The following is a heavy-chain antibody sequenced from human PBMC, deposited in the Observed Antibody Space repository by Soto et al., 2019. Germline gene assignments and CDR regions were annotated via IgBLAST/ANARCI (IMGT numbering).Heavy chain of an antibody. Sequence: SGPTLVNPTQTLTLTCTFSGFSLSTSGVGVGWIRQPPGKALEWLALIYWDDDKRYSPSLKSRLNITKDTSKNQVVLTMTNMDPVETATYYCAHNLDQQLGNYYYYGMEVWGKGTTVTVS. J-gene: IGHJ6*04. D-gene: IGHD6-13*01. CDR1: GFSLSTSGVG. CDR3: AHNLDQQLGNYYYYGMEV. V-gene: IGHV2-5*02. CDR2: IYWDDDK.